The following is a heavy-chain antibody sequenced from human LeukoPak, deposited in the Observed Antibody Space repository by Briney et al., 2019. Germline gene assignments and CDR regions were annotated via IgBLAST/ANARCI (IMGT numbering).Heavy chain of an antibody. V-gene: IGHV3-7*01. Sequence: GGSLRLSCAASVFTFSSYWMSWVRQAPGKGLEWVANIKQDGSEKFYVDSVKGRFTISRDNAKNSLYLRMNSLRAEDTAVYYCGGGLVRGPKDYWGQGTLVTVSS. D-gene: IGHD3-10*01. CDR3: GGGLVRGPKDY. J-gene: IGHJ4*02. CDR1: VFTFSSYW. CDR2: IKQDGSEK.